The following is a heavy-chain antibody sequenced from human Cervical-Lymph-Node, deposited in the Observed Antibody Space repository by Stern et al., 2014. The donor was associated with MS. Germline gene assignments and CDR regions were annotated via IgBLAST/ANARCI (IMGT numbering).Heavy chain of an antibody. CDR3: AREALLGGNYYALDV. V-gene: IGHV1-69*06. J-gene: IGHJ6*02. CDR2: STPICGTE. D-gene: IGHD2-15*01. CDR1: GGTFSSYT. Sequence: VQLVESGAEVKKPGSSVKVSCKAFGGTFSSYTLSWVRQAPGQGLEWMGRSTPICGTENYAQKFQDRVTITADKFTSTAYMALNSLRSEDTAVYYCAREALLGGNYYALDVWGQGTTVTVSS.